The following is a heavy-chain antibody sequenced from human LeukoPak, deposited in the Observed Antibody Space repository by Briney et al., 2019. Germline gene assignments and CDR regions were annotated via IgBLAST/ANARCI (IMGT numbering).Heavy chain of an antibody. CDR3: ARHRGYCTGDTCSTYYFDY. Sequence: PGGSLRLSCAASGFTFSNYGMHWSRQAPGKGLECVAFTWDDGSKKYYADSVKGRFTISRDNSKNTLYLQMNSLRAEDTAVYYCARHRGYCTGDTCSTYYFDYWGQGTLVTVSS. CDR1: GFTFSNYG. CDR2: TWDDGSKK. V-gene: IGHV3-33*01. J-gene: IGHJ4*02. D-gene: IGHD2-15*01.